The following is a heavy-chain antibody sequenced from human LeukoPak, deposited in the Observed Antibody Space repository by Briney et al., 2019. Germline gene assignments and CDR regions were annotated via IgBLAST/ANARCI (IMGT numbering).Heavy chain of an antibody. J-gene: IGHJ3*02. CDR1: GYTLTELS. V-gene: IGHV1-24*01. D-gene: IGHD3-10*01. Sequence: GASVKVSCKVSGYTLTELSMHWVRQAPGKGLEWMGGFDPEDGETIYAQKFQGRVTMTEDTSTGTAYMELSSLRSEDTAVYYCATRERFGSHDAFDIWGQGTMVTVSS. CDR2: FDPEDGET. CDR3: ATRERFGSHDAFDI.